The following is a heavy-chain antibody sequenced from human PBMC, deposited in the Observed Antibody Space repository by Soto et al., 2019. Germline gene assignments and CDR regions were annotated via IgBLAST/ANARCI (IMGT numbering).Heavy chain of an antibody. D-gene: IGHD3-10*01. J-gene: IGHJ4*02. CDR1: GFTFGDSG. V-gene: IGHV3-49*03. CDR2: IRSATDGGTT. Sequence: PGGSLRLSCTASGFTFGDSGMSWYRQAPGKGLEWVGYIRSATDGGTTELAASVKGRFIISRDDSKSIAYLQMNTLKTEDTAVYYCCRDLPPYKYGKRFVYWGQGTLVTVSS. CDR3: CRDLPPYKYGKRFVY.